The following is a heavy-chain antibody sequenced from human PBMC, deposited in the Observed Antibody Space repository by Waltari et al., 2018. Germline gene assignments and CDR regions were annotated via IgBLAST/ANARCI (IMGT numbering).Heavy chain of an antibody. J-gene: IGHJ6*02. CDR1: GGSFSGHY. CDR3: ARAGDYYYGSGSYYAPYYYYYGMDV. D-gene: IGHD3-10*01. Sequence: QVQLQQWGAGLLKPSETLSLTCAVYGGSFSGHYWSWIRQPPGKGLEWIGEINHSGGTNYNPSLKIRVTIAVDTSKNQFSLKLSSVTAAGTAVYYCARAGDYYYGSGSYYAPYYYYYGMDVWGQGTTVTVSS. CDR2: INHSGGT. V-gene: IGHV4-34*01.